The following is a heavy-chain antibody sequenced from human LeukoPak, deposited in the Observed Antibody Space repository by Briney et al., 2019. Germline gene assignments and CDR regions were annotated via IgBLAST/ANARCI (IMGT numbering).Heavy chain of an antibody. Sequence: GSLRLSCAASGFTVSTYAMSWVRQPPGKGLEWIGSIYYSGSSYYNPSLKSRVTISVDTSKNQFSLKLSSVTAADTAVYYCARHPDYYYYYMDVWGKGTTVTISS. CDR2: IYYSGSS. J-gene: IGHJ6*03. V-gene: IGHV4-39*01. CDR1: GFTVSTYA. CDR3: ARHPDYYYYYMDV.